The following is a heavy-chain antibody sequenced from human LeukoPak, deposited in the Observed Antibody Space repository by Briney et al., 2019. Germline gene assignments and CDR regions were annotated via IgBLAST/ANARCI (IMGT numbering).Heavy chain of an antibody. Sequence: PGGSLRLSCAASGFTFDDYAMHWVRQAPGKGLEWVSGISWNSGSIGYADSVKGRFTISRDNAKNSLYLQMNSLRAEDTALYYCAKSCSSTSCPIGYWGQGTLVTVSS. CDR2: ISWNSGSI. CDR3: AKSCSSTSCPIGY. D-gene: IGHD2-2*01. V-gene: IGHV3-9*01. CDR1: GFTFDDYA. J-gene: IGHJ4*02.